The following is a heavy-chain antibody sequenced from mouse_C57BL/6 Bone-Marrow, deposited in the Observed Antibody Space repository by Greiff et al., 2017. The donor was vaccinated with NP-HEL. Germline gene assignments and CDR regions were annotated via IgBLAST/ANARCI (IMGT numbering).Heavy chain of an antibody. CDR1: GYTFTDYN. Sequence: VQLKESGPELVKPGASVKMSCKASGYTFTDYNMHWVKQSHGKSLEWIGYINPNNGGTSYNQKFKGKATLTVNKSSSTAYMELRSLTSEDSAVYYCARGDYGSSYPFAYWGQGTLVTVSA. V-gene: IGHV1-22*01. CDR2: INPNNGGT. D-gene: IGHD1-1*01. J-gene: IGHJ3*01. CDR3: ARGDYGSSYPFAY.